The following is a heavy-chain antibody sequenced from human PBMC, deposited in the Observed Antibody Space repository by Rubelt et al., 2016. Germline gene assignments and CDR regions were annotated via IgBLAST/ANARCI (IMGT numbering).Heavy chain of an antibody. J-gene: IGHJ4*02. CDR2: INHSGST. CDR1: GGSFSGYY. V-gene: IGHV4-34*01. CDR3: ARGGTGTTFPLDY. Sequence: QVQLQQWGAGLLKPSETLSLTCAVYGGSFSGYYWSWIRQPPGKGLEWIGEINHSGSTNYDPSLKSRVTISIDTSKNQFSLRRSSVTAADTAVYFCARGGTGTTFPLDYWGQGTLVTVSS. D-gene: IGHD1-7*01.